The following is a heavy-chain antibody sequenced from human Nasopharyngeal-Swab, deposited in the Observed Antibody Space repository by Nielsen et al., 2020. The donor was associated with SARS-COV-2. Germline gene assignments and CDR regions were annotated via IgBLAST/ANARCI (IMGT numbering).Heavy chain of an antibody. CDR2: ISGSGGST. CDR3: AKGGYCSSTSCKDFFDY. D-gene: IGHD2-2*01. Sequence: WIRQPPGKGLEWVSGISGSGGSTSYADSVKGRFTNSRDNSKNTMYVQMNSLRAEDTAVYYCAKGGYCSSTSCKDFFDYWGQGTLVTVSS. J-gene: IGHJ4*02. V-gene: IGHV3-23*01.